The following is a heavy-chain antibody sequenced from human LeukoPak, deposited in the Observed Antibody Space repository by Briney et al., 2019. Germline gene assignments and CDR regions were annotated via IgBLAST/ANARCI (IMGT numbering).Heavy chain of an antibody. CDR1: GFTFSSYE. CDR3: ARDPRRRWYFDL. J-gene: IGHJ2*01. V-gene: IGHV3-48*03. Sequence: GGSLRLSCAASGFTFSSYEMNWVRQAPGKGLEWVSYISSSGITIDYADSVKGRFTISRDNAKNSLYLQMTSLRAEDTAVYYCARDPRRRWYFDLWGRGTLVNVSS. CDR2: ISSSGITI.